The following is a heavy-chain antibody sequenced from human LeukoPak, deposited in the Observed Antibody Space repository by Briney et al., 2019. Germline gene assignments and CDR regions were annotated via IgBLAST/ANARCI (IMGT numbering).Heavy chain of an antibody. CDR2: INPSGGST. V-gene: IGHV1-46*01. CDR3: ARSPSVIAVAGTRFARFDY. D-gene: IGHD6-19*01. CDR1: GYTFTSYY. J-gene: IGHJ4*02. Sequence: ASVKVSCKASGYTFTSYYMHWVRQAPGQGLEWMGIINPSGGSTSYAQKFQGRVTMTRDMSTSTVYMGLSSLRSEDTAVYYCARSPSVIAVAGTRFARFDYWGQGTLVTVSS.